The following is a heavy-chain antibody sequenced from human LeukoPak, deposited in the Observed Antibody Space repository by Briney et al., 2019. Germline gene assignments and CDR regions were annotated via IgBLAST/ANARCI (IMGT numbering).Heavy chain of an antibody. J-gene: IGHJ4*02. D-gene: IGHD2-15*01. CDR1: GFTFSDYY. CDR3: ARSIVVVVAAMFDY. CDR2: ISSSGSTI. Sequence: GGSLRLSCAASGFTFSDYYMSWIRQAPGKGLEWVSYISSSGSTIYYADSVKGRFTISRDNAKNSLYLQMISLRAEDTAVYYCARSIVVVVAAMFDYWGQGTLVTVSS. V-gene: IGHV3-11*01.